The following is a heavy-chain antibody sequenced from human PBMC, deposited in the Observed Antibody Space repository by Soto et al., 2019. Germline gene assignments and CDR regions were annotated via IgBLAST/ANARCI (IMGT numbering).Heavy chain of an antibody. Sequence: GSLRTSCAASEFSFRRYWMTWVRQAPGEGLEWVALINEDGSQKYYVGSVKGRFIISRDNAKDSVYMQMDSLKSGDTAVYFFAMVGRYAGYFDHWGQGTLVTVSS. D-gene: IGHD3-16*01. CDR2: INEDGSQK. V-gene: IGHV3-7*01. J-gene: IGHJ4*02. CDR3: AMVGRYAGYFDH. CDR1: EFSFRRYW.